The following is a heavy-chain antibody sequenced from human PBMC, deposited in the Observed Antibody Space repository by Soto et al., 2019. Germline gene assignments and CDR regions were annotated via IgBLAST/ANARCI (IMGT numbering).Heavy chain of an antibody. D-gene: IGHD5-12*01. V-gene: IGHV1-69*13. J-gene: IGHJ5*02. Sequence: ASVKVSCKASGGTFSSYAISWVRQAPGQGLEWMGGIIPIFGTANYAQKFQGRVTITADESTSTAYMELSSLRSEGTAVYYCARIHTRDGYNFIDPWGQGTLVTVSS. CDR1: GGTFSSYA. CDR3: ARIHTRDGYNFIDP. CDR2: IIPIFGTA.